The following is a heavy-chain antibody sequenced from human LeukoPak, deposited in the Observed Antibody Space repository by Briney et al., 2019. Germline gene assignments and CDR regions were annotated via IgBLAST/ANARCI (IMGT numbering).Heavy chain of an antibody. CDR2: IYYSGST. CDR3: ARINYDYGWGSYPLYYFDY. D-gene: IGHD3-16*01. V-gene: IGHV4-39*01. Sequence: SETLSLTXTVSGGSISSSSYYWGWIRQPPGKGLEWIGCIYYSGSTYYNPSLKSRVTISVDTSKNQFSLKLSSVTAADTAVYYCARINYDYGWGSYPLYYFDYWGQGTLVTVSS. J-gene: IGHJ4*02. CDR1: GGSISSSSYY.